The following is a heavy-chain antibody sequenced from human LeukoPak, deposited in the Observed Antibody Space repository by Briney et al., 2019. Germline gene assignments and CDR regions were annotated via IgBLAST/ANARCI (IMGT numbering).Heavy chain of an antibody. CDR2: IHYSGNT. D-gene: IGHD2-2*01. J-gene: IGHJ6*03. V-gene: IGHV4-39*01. Sequence: KPSETLSLTCTVSGGPISSSSYYWGWIRQPPGKGLEWIGSIHYSGNTYYNPSLKSRVTISVDTSKNQFSLKLTSVTAADTAVYYCARQRCSSTSCRYYYYYMDVCGKGTTVTVSS. CDR3: ARQRCSSTSCRYYYYYMDV. CDR1: GGPISSSSYY.